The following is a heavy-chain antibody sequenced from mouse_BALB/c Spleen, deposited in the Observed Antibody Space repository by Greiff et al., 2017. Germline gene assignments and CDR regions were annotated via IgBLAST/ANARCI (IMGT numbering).Heavy chain of an antibody. CDR2: INPSSGYT. V-gene: IGHV1-4*02. Sequence: VQLQQSAAELARPGASVKMSCKASGYTFTSYTMHWVKQRPGQGLEWIGYINPSSGYTEYNQKFKDKTTLTADKSSSTAYMQLSSLTSEDSAVYYCTRDPIYDNFDYWGQGTTLTVSS. J-gene: IGHJ2*01. CDR1: GYTFTSYT. D-gene: IGHD1-1*01. CDR3: TRDPIYDNFDY.